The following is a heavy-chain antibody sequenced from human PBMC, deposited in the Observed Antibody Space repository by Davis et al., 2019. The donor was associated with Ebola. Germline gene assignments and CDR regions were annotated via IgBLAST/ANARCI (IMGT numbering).Heavy chain of an antibody. J-gene: IGHJ3*02. CDR3: ARRGGEYSSTSGGAFDI. CDR2: MYPDESEV. CDR1: GYTFPNYW. D-gene: IGHD6-6*01. Sequence: GESLKISCKTSGYTFPNYWIGWVRQKPGKGLEWMAIMYPDESEVRYSPSFQGQVSMSVDKSVTTAHLQWSSLKASDTGMYYCARRGGEYSSTSGGAFDIWGQGTMVTVFS. V-gene: IGHV5-51*01.